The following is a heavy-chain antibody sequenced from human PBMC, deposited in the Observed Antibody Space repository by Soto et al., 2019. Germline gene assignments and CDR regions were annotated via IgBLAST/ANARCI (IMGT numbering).Heavy chain of an antibody. CDR1: GFTFTSSA. Sequence: AVKVSCKASGFTFTSSAVEWVRQARGQRLEWIGWIVVGSGNTNYAQKFQERVTITRDMSTSTAYMELSSLRSEDTAVYYCAAYDLSWSGYFAYYGMDVWGQGTTVTVSS. CDR2: IVVGSGNT. D-gene: IGHD3-3*01. CDR3: AAYDLSWSGYFAYYGMDV. V-gene: IGHV1-58*01. J-gene: IGHJ6*02.